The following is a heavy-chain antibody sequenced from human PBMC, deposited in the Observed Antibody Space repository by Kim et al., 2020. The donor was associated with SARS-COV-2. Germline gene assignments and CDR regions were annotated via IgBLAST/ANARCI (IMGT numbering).Heavy chain of an antibody. D-gene: IGHD3-3*01. CDR1: GFTVSSNY. Sequence: GGSLRLSCAASGFTVSSNYMSWVRQAPGKGLEWVSVIYSGGSTYSADSVKGRFTISRDNSKNTRYLQMNSLRAEDTAVYYCAREIFGVVTAEYWGQGTLVSVSS. V-gene: IGHV3-66*01. CDR2: IYSGGST. J-gene: IGHJ4*02. CDR3: AREIFGVVTAEY.